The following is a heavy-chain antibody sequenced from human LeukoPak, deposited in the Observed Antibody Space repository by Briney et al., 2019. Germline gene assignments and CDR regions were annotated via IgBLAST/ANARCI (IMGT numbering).Heavy chain of an antibody. CDR1: GYTFTSYY. J-gene: IGHJ3*02. V-gene: IGHV1-46*01. Sequence: ASVKVSCKASGYTFTSYYMHWVRQAPGQGLEWMGIINPSGGSTSYAQKFQGRVTMTRDTSISTAYMELSRLKSDDTAVYYCARGDFRSGIWGQGTMVTVSS. D-gene: IGHD3-3*01. CDR2: INPSGGST. CDR3: ARGDFRSGI.